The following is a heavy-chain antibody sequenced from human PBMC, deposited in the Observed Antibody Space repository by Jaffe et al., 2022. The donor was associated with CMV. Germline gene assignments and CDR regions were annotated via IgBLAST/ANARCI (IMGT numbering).Heavy chain of an antibody. CDR3: ARDKGYSPLGRLGYYYGMDV. CDR1: GFTFSSYG. V-gene: IGHV3-33*01. CDR2: IWYDGSNK. Sequence: QVQLVESGGGVVQPGRSLRLSCAASGFTFSSYGMHWVRQAPGKGLEWVAVIWYDGSNKYYADSVKGRFTISRDNSKNTLYLQMNSLRAEDTAVYYCARDKGYSPLGRLGYYYGMDVWGQGTTVTVSS. J-gene: IGHJ6*02. D-gene: IGHD5-18*01.